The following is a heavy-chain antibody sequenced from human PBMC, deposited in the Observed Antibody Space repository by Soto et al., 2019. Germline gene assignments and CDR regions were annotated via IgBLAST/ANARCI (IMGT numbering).Heavy chain of an antibody. CDR3: ARDQLRYFDWPTGVTNWFDP. J-gene: IGHJ5*02. CDR1: GYTFTSYG. V-gene: IGHV1-18*01. CDR2: ISAYNGNT. D-gene: IGHD3-9*01. Sequence: ASVKVSCKASGYTFTSYGISWVRQAPGQGLEWMGWISAYNGNTNYAQKLQGRVTMTTDTSTSTAYMELRSLRSDDTAVYYCARDQLRYFDWPTGVTNWFDPWGQGTLVTVSS.